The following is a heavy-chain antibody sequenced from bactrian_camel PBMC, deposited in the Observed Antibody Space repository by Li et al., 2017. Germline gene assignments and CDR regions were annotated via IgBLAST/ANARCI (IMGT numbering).Heavy chain of an antibody. CDR1: GYIYSIYC. Sequence: HVQLVESGGGSVQAGGSLRLSCTPSGYIYSIYCMGWFRQAPGKEREGVAAIYTHTDGRTWYYADSVKGRFTISQDNLKSTVYLQMNSLKPEDTAMYYCAVKLPFECYVDSSGADFDNWGRGTQVTVS. V-gene: IGHV3S1*01. CDR2: IYTHTDGRTW. CDR3: AVKLPFECYVDSSGADFDN. D-gene: IGHD3*01. J-gene: IGHJ6*01.